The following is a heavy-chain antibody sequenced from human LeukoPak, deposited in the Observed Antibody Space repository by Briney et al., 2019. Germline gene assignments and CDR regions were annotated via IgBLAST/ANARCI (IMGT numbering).Heavy chain of an antibody. CDR2: IGSGADL. CDR1: GFAFGVHA. CDR3: AKDWTPHNRVYDCLDS. V-gene: IGHV3-23*01. J-gene: IGHJ4*02. Sequence: GGSRRLSGAASGFAFGVHAMSWVRQAPGKGPEWVATIGSGADLFYAESVKGRFTISRDDPRNTLWLQMNSLRAEDTALYYCAKDWTPHNRVYDCLDSWGQGTQVTVSS. D-gene: IGHD3-16*01.